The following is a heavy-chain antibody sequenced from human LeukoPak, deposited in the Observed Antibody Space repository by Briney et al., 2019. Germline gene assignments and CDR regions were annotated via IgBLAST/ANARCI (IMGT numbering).Heavy chain of an antibody. V-gene: IGHV4-34*01. CDR1: GESFSGYY. Sequence: PSETLSLTCAVYGESFSGYYWSWIRQPPGKGLEWIGEINHSGSTNYNPSLKSRVTISVDTSKNQFSLKLSSVTAADTAVYYCARGVRGIRHFDYWGQGTLVTVSS. CDR2: INHSGST. CDR3: ARGVRGIRHFDY. J-gene: IGHJ4*02. D-gene: IGHD3-10*01.